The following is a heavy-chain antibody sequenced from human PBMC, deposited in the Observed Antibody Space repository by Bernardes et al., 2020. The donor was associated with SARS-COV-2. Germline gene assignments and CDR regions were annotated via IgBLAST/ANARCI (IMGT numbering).Heavy chain of an antibody. CDR1: GFTFDDYA. J-gene: IGHJ4*02. CDR3: ANIEVSDY. Sequence: GGSLRLSCAASGFTFDDYAMHWVRQAPGKGLEWVSGISWNSGSIGYADSVKGRFTISRDNAKNSLYLQMNSLRAEDTALYYCANIEVSDYWGQGTLVTVSS. CDR2: ISWNSGSI. V-gene: IGHV3-9*01.